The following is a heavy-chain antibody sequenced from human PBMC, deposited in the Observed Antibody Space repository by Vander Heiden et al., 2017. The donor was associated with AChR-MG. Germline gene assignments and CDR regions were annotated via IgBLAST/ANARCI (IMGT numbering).Heavy chain of an antibody. J-gene: IGHJ5*02. CDR2: TRNKANSYTT. V-gene: IGHV3-72*01. D-gene: IGHD2-15*01. CDR1: GFTFSDSL. CDR3: AREYCSGGGCYSFGP. Sequence: EVQLVESGGGWVQPGGSLRLSCAASGFTFSDSLLDWVRQAPGKGLEWVGRTRNKANSYTTEYAASVKGRFTISRDDSKNSLYLQMNSLKTEDTAVYYCAREYCSGGGCYSFGPWGRGNLVTVSS.